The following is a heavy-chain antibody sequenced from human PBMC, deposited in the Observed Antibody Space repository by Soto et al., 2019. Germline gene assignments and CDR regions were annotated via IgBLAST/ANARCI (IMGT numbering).Heavy chain of an antibody. Sequence: QLQLQESGPGLVKPSETLSLTCSVSGASISSSSYYWGWIRQPPGKGLEWIGSLFYSGSTYYTPSLKTRVSRSVDTSKTRFSLRLSSVTAADTAVYYCARHGSIAVAVFFNYWGQGTLVTVSS. CDR1: GASISSSSYY. D-gene: IGHD6-19*01. V-gene: IGHV4-39*01. CDR2: LFYSGST. CDR3: ARHGSIAVAVFFNY. J-gene: IGHJ4*02.